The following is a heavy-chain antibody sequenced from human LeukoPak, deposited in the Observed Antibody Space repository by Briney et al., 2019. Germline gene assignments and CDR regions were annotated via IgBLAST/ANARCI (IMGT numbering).Heavy chain of an antibody. CDR1: GGSISSGGYY. J-gene: IGHJ4*02. V-gene: IGHV4-31*03. D-gene: IGHD2-15*01. Sequence: SETLSLTCTVSGGSISSGGYYWSWICQHPGKGLEWIGYIYYSGSTYYNPSLKSRVTISADTSKNQFSLKLSSVTAADTAVYYCARVPVVVAGKYYFDYWGQGTLVTVSS. CDR3: ARVPVVVAGKYYFDY. CDR2: IYYSGST.